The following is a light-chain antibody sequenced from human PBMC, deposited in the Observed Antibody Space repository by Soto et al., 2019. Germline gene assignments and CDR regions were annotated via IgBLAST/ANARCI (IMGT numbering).Light chain of an antibody. CDR2: AAS. J-gene: IGKJ1*01. V-gene: IGKV1-12*01. Sequence: DIQMTQSPSSVSASVGDRVTITCRASQDISSWLAWFQQKPGKAPKLLIYAASTLRAGVPSRFSGSGSGTDFTLTISSLQPEDFATYYCQQANIFPRMFAQGTRVEIK. CDR1: QDISSW. CDR3: QQANIFPRM.